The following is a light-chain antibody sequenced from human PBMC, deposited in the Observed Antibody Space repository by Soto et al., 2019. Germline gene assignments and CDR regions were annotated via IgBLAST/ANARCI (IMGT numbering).Light chain of an antibody. CDR2: KAS. V-gene: IGKV1-5*03. CDR3: QQYSNFSYN. CDR1: QSISSW. J-gene: IGKJ2*01. Sequence: DIQMTQSPSTLSASVGDRVTITCRASQSISSWLAWYQQTPGKAPKLLLYKASALDSGVPSRFSGSGTGTEFTLTITSQHPDEFATYYCQQYSNFSYNSGQGTKVQIK.